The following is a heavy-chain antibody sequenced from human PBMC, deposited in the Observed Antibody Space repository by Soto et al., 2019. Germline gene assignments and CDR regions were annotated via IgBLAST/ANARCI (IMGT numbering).Heavy chain of an antibody. CDR2: ISWNSGSI. V-gene: IGHV3-9*01. CDR1: GFTFDDYA. CDR3: VKDTWCNNTWYLDY. D-gene: IGHD6-13*01. J-gene: IGHJ4*02. Sequence: SLRLSCAASGFTFDDYAMHWVRQAPGKGLEWVASISWNSGSIGYADSVKGRFTISRDNAKNSLSLQMNSLRPEDTALYYCVKDTWCNNTWYLDYSDQGTLVAVCS.